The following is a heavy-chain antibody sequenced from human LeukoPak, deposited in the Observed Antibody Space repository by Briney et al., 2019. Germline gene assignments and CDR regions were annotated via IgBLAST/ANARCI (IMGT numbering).Heavy chain of an antibody. CDR2: VHYSGSP. V-gene: IGHV4-59*01. CDR1: GGSISSYY. CDR3: ARTEESGYNYGYFGYYYYMDV. Sequence: SETLSLTCTVSGGSISSYYWSWIRQPPGKGLEWIGFVHYSGSPHYNPSLKSRVTISVDTSKNQVSLKLTSVTAADTAVYYCARTEESGYNYGYFGYYYYMDVWGKGTTVTVSS. J-gene: IGHJ6*03. D-gene: IGHD5-18*01.